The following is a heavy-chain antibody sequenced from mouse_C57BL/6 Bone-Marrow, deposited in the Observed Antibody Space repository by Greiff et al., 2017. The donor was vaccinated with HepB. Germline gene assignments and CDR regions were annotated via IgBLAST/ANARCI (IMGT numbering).Heavy chain of an antibody. D-gene: IGHD2-4*01. Sequence: VQLQQSGAELVKPGASVKISCKASGYAFSSYWMNWVKQRPGKGLEWIGQIYPGDGDTNYNGKFKGKATLTADKSSSTAYMQLSSLTSEDSAVYFCERIYYDYDGHYFDYWGQGTTLTVSS. CDR3: ERIYYDYDGHYFDY. J-gene: IGHJ2*01. CDR1: GYAFSSYW. CDR2: IYPGDGDT. V-gene: IGHV1-80*01.